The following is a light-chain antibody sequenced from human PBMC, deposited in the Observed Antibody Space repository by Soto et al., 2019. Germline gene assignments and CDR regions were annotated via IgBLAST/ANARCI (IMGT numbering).Light chain of an antibody. Sequence: DIQLTQSPSFVSASVGDRVTITWRASQDVSSWLAWYQQKPGQAPNLLIYAASSLQSGVPSRFSGSGSGTDFTPPISTLQPEDFATYYCQQATSFPITFGQGTRLEIK. V-gene: IGKV1-12*01. CDR3: QQATSFPIT. CDR2: AAS. CDR1: QDVSSW. J-gene: IGKJ5*01.